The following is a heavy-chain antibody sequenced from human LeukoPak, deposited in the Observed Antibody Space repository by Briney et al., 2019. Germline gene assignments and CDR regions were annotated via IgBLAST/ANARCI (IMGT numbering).Heavy chain of an antibody. CDR2: ISGSGGST. J-gene: IGHJ4*02. V-gene: IGHV3-23*01. CDR1: GFTFSSYA. D-gene: IGHD3-16*02. Sequence: GGSLRLSCAASGFTFSSYAMSWVRQAPGKGLEWVSAISGSGGSTYYADSVKGRFTISRDNSENTLYLQMNSLRAEDTAVYYCAKEGAYDYVWGSYPLFFDYWGQGTLVTVSS. CDR3: AKEGAYDYVWGSYPLFFDY.